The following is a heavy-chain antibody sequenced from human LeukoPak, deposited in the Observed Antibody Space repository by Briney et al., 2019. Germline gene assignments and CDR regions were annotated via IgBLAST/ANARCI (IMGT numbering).Heavy chain of an antibody. V-gene: IGHV4-4*02. J-gene: IGHJ4*02. Sequence: SETLSLTCTVSGGSITSSNWWSWVRPPPGKGLEWIGEIYHSGSTSYQPSLKSRVTMSVDKSKDQFSLKLTSVTAADTAVYYCVKRGNVANFDSWGQGILVTVSS. CDR1: GGSITSSNW. D-gene: IGHD5-12*01. CDR2: IYHSGST. CDR3: VKRGNVANFDS.